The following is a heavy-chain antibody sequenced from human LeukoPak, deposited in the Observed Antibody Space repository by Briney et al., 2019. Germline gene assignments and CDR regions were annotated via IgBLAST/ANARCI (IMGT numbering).Heavy chain of an antibody. D-gene: IGHD6-19*01. J-gene: IGHJ4*02. CDR1: GGSIISYY. CDR2: IYYSGST. Sequence: SETLSLTCTVSGGSIISYYWSWIRQPPGKGLEWIGYIYYSGSTNYNPSLKSRVTISVDTSKNQFSLKLSSVTAADTAVYYCVNSSPGGGWLVSGNFDYWGQGTLVTVSS. V-gene: IGHV4-59*08. CDR3: VNSSPGGGWLVSGNFDY.